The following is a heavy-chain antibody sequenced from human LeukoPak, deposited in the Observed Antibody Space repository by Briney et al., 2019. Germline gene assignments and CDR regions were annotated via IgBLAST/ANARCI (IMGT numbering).Heavy chain of an antibody. CDR2: IFPTSREI. J-gene: IGHJ4*02. V-gene: IGHV3-23*01. CDR1: GFTFSSFA. CDR3: ATYRQVMLPFES. D-gene: IGHD5-18*01. Sequence: GGSLRLSCAASGFTFSSFAMIWVRQPPGKGLEWVPSIFPTSREIHYADSVRGRFTISRDNSKSTLSLQMNSLRAEDTAIYYCATYRQVMLPFESWGQGTLVTVSS.